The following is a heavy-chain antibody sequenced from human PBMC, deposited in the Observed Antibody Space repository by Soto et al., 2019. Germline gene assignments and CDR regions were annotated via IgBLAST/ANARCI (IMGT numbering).Heavy chain of an antibody. CDR2: IYYSGST. Sequence: SETLSLTCTVSGGSISSYYWSWIRQPPGKGLEWIGYIYYSGSTNYNPSLKSRVTISVDTSKNQFSLKLSSVTAADTAVYYCARLGDNYYERMNWFDPWGQGTLVTVSS. CDR1: GGSISSYY. J-gene: IGHJ5*02. V-gene: IGHV4-59*01. D-gene: IGHD3-22*01. CDR3: ARLGDNYYERMNWFDP.